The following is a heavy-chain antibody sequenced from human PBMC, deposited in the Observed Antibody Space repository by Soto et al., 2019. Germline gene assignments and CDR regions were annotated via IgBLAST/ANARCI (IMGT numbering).Heavy chain of an antibody. D-gene: IGHD3-9*01. CDR1: GYTFTSYG. Sequence: ASVKVSCKASGYTFTSYGISWVRQAPGQGLEWMGWISAYNGNTNNAQKLQGRDTMTTDTSTSTAYMEKRNLRSDDTAENNCARDALYDILTGYPSVGMDVWGQGTTVTVSS. CDR3: ARDALYDILTGYPSVGMDV. J-gene: IGHJ6*02. CDR2: ISAYNGNT. V-gene: IGHV1-18*01.